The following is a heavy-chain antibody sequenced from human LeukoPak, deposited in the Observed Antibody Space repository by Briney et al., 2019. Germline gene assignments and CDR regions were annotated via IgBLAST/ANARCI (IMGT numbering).Heavy chain of an antibody. D-gene: IGHD6-13*01. V-gene: IGHV5-51*01. Sequence: GESLKISCKGSGYSFTSYWIGWVRQMPGKGLEWMAIIYPGDSDTRYSPSFQGQVTISADKSISTAYLQWSSLKASDTAMYYCARQQGIAAAGNWFDPWGQGTLVTVSS. CDR3: ARQQGIAAAGNWFDP. CDR2: IYPGDSDT. J-gene: IGHJ5*02. CDR1: GYSFTSYW.